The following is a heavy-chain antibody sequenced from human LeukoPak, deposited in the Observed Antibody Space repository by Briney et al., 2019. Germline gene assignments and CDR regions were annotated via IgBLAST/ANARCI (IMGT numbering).Heavy chain of an antibody. D-gene: IGHD2-2*01. CDR1: GYTFTGYY. CDR2: IYPYSGDA. Sequence: GASVKVSCKASGYTFTGYYIHWVRQAPGQGLEWMGWIYPYSGDANYAQNFQGRVTMTRDTSISTAYMELSSLKSDDTAVYYCARHSGPNALFDYWGQGTLVTVSS. V-gene: IGHV1-2*02. CDR3: ARHSGPNALFDY. J-gene: IGHJ4*02.